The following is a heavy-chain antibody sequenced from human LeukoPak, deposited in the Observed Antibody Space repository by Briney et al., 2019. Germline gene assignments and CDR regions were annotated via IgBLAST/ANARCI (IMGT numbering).Heavy chain of an antibody. CDR1: GYSFTSYW. V-gene: IGHV5-51*01. D-gene: IGHD3-10*01. CDR2: IYPGDSDT. J-gene: IGHJ4*02. CDR3: ARGGDGSGSYLDC. Sequence: GESLKISFKGSGYSFTSYWIGWVRQMPGKGLEWMGIIYPGDSDTSYSPSFQGQVTLSADKSIRTAYLQWSSLKASDTAMYYCARGGDGSGSYLDCWGQGPLVTVSS.